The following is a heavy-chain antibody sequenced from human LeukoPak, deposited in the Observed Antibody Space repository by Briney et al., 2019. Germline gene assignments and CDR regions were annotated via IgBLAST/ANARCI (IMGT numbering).Heavy chain of an antibody. CDR3: ARDPYSGGYGDDYYYYMDV. J-gene: IGHJ6*03. V-gene: IGHV3-30*02. D-gene: IGHD1-26*01. CDR2: IRNDGSNK. CDR1: GFTFSTYG. Sequence: GGSLRLSCAASGFTFSTYGMHWVRQAPGKGLEWVTFIRNDGSNKYYADSVQGRFTISRDNAQNSLYLHMGSLRAEDTAVYYCARDPYSGGYGDDYYYYMDVWGKGTTVTISS.